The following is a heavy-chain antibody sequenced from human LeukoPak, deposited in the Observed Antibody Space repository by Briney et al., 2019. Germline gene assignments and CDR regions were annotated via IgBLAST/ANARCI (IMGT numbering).Heavy chain of an antibody. D-gene: IGHD3-22*01. Sequence: SVKVSCKASGGTFSSYAISWVRQAPGQGPEWMGGIIPIFGTANYAQKFQGRVTITADESTSTAYMELSSLRSEDTAVYYCARERGELYDSSGYYFFDYWGQGTLVTVSS. J-gene: IGHJ4*02. CDR2: IIPIFGTA. CDR3: ARERGELYDSSGYYFFDY. CDR1: GGTFSSYA. V-gene: IGHV1-69*13.